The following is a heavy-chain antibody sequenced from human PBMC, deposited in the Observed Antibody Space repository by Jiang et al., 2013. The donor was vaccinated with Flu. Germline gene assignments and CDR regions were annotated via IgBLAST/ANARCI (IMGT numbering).Heavy chain of an antibody. CDR2: IYTSGST. Sequence: GLVKPSQTLSLNCTVSGASISSGSYYWSWIRQPAGKGLEWIGRIYTSGSTNYNPSLKSRVTISADTSENQFSLKLSSVTAADTAVYYCARAVTQALADCWGQGTLVTVSS. V-gene: IGHV4-61*02. D-gene: IGHD4-11*01. J-gene: IGHJ4*02. CDR3: ARAVTQALADC. CDR1: GASISSGSYY.